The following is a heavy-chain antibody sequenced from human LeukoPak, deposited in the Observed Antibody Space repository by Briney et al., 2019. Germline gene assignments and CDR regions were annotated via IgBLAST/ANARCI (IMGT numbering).Heavy chain of an antibody. D-gene: IGHD6-6*01. CDR1: GGTFSSYA. V-gene: IGHV1-69*13. CDR3: ARDWRPDAFDI. J-gene: IGHJ3*02. CDR2: IIPIFGTA. Sequence: ASVKVSCKASGGTFSSYAISWVRQAPGQGLEWMGGIIPIFGTANYAQKFQGRVTVTADESTSTAYMELSSLRSEDTAVYYCARDWRPDAFDIWGQGTMVTVSS.